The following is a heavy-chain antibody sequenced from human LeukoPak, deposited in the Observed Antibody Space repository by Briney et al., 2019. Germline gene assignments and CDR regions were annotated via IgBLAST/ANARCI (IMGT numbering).Heavy chain of an antibody. Sequence: GGSLRLSCAASGFTFSSYEMNWVRQAPGKGLEWVSYISSSGSTIYYADSVKGRFTISRDNSKNTLYLQMNSLRAEDTAVYYCAKDPNYYGSGSQDYWGQGTLVTVSS. J-gene: IGHJ4*02. D-gene: IGHD3-10*01. CDR3: AKDPNYYGSGSQDY. CDR1: GFTFSSYE. CDR2: ISSSGSTI. V-gene: IGHV3-48*03.